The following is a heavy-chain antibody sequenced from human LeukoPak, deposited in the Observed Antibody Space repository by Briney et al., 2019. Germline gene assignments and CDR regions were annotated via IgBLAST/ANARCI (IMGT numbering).Heavy chain of an antibody. Sequence: PGGSLRLSCAASGFTFSSYWMHWVRQAPGKGLVWVSRINSDGSSTSYADSVKGRFTISRDNAKNTLYLQMNSLRAEDTAVYYCTGHHQAYSRTYWGQGTLVTVSS. D-gene: IGHD6-13*01. J-gene: IGHJ4*02. CDR1: GFTFSSYW. CDR3: TGHHQAYSRTY. V-gene: IGHV3-74*01. CDR2: INSDGSST.